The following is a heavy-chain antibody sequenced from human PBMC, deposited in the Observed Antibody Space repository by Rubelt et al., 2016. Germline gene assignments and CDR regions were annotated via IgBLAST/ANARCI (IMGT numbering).Heavy chain of an antibody. D-gene: IGHD4-17*01. Sequence: EVQLVESGGGLVQPGGSLRLSCAASGFTFSSYSMNWVRQAPGKGLEWVSYISSGSRTIYYAGSVKGRFTISRDNAKNTLYLQMNSLRAEDTAVYYCAKDRYYGDYGSFGSLYWGQGTLVTVSS. CDR1: GFTFSSYS. V-gene: IGHV3-48*01. CDR2: ISSGSRTI. J-gene: IGHJ4*02. CDR3: AKDRYYGDYGSFGSLY.